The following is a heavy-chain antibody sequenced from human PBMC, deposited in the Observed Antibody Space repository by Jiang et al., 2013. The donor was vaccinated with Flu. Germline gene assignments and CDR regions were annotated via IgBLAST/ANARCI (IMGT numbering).Heavy chain of an antibody. Sequence: RSLRLSCAVSWISPSEAVGMHWVRQAPGKGLEWVAVLWYDGTTEYYADSVRGRFTISRDNSEKMVYLQMNNLRAEDTAVYYCARDIGDKRSPRNDAFNIWGRGTMVIVSS. D-gene: IGHD3-10*01. CDR3: ARDIGDKRSPRNDAFNI. J-gene: IGHJ3*02. CDR2: LWYDGTTE. V-gene: IGHV3-33*01. CDR1: WISPSEAVG.